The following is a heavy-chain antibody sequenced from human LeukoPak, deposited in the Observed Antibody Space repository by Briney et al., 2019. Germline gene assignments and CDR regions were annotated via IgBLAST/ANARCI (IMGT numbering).Heavy chain of an antibody. CDR1: GFTFSSYS. V-gene: IGHV3-21*04. CDR2: ISSSSSYI. CDR3: AKVPLWVVTPFDP. Sequence: GGSLRLSCAASGFTFSSYSMNWVRQAPGKGLEWVSFISSSSSYIDYADSVKGRFTISRDNSKNTLYLQMNSLRAEDTAVYYCAKVPLWVVTPFDPWGQGTLVTVSS. J-gene: IGHJ5*02. D-gene: IGHD4-23*01.